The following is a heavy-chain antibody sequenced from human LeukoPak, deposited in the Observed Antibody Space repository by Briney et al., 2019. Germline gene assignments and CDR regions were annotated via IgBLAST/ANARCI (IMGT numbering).Heavy chain of an antibody. Sequence: PSETLSLTCTVSGGSISSYYWSWIRQPPGKGLEWIGYIYYSGSTNYNPSLKSRVTISVDTSKNQFSLKLSSVTAADTAVYYCATSHLHYYYMDVWGKGTTVTVSS. V-gene: IGHV4-59*01. J-gene: IGHJ6*03. CDR1: GGSISSYY. CDR2: IYYSGST. CDR3: ATSHLHYYYMDV.